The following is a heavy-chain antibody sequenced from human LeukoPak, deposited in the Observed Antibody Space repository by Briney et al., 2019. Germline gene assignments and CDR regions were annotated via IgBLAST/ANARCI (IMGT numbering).Heavy chain of an antibody. Sequence: ASVKVSCKVSGYTLTELSMHWVRQAPGKGLEWMGGFDPEDGETIYAQKSQGRVTMTEDTSTDTAYMELSSLRSEDTAVYYCAIAMIVVPNFVYWGQGTLVTVSS. V-gene: IGHV1-24*01. CDR2: FDPEDGET. J-gene: IGHJ4*02. CDR3: AIAMIVVPNFVY. CDR1: GYTLTELS. D-gene: IGHD3-22*01.